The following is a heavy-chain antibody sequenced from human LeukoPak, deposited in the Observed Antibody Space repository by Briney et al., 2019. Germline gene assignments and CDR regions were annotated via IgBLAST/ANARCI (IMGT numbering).Heavy chain of an antibody. J-gene: IGHJ6*03. CDR3: ARVRCSGGSCPYYYYYYYMDV. Sequence: PSETLSLTCSVSGYSISSYYWSWIRQPPGKGLEWIGYIYYSGSTYYNPSLQSRVTISIDTSKNQFSLKLRFVTAADTAVYYCARVRCSGGSCPYYYYYYYMDVWGKGTTVTVSS. V-gene: IGHV4-59*12. CDR2: IYYSGST. D-gene: IGHD2-15*01. CDR1: GYSISSYY.